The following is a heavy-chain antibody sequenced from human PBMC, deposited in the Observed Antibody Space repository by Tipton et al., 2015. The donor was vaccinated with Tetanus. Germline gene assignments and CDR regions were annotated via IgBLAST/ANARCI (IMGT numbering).Heavy chain of an antibody. D-gene: IGHD3-9*01. CDR3: ARVIYDILTGYHIDY. CDR2: VYYSGST. V-gene: IGHV4-59*01. CDR1: GGSISSYY. Sequence: LRLSCTVSGGSISSYYWSWIRQAPGKGLEWIGYVYYSGSTNYNPSLKSRVTISVDTSKNQFSLKLSSVTAADTAVYYCARVIYDILTGYHIDYWGQGTLVTVSS. J-gene: IGHJ4*02.